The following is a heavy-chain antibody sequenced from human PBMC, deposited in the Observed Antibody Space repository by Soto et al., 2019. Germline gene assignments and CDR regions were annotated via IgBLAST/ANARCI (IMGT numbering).Heavy chain of an antibody. CDR1: GGSISSSSYY. D-gene: IGHD2-8*01. CDR3: AEGQYCTNGVCYTEFDY. CDR2: IYYSGST. Sequence: PSETLSLTCTVSGGSISSSSYYWGWIRQPPGKGLEWIGSIYYSGSTYYNPSLKSRVTISVDTSKNQFSLKLSSVTAADTAVYYCAEGQYCTNGVCYTEFDYWGQGTLVTVS. J-gene: IGHJ4*02. V-gene: IGHV4-39*01.